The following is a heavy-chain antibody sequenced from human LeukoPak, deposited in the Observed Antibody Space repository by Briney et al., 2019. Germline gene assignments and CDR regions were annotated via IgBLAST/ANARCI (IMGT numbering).Heavy chain of an antibody. CDR1: GFTFTSDG. CDR2: LSGSGSTT. CDR3: AKAGYSSSWPLDY. D-gene: IGHD6-13*01. V-gene: IGHV3-23*01. Sequence: GGSLRLSCAASGFTFTSDGMSWVRQAPGKGLEWVSALSGSGSTTYYADSVKGRLTTSRDNSKNTLSLEMNSLRVEDTAVYYCAKAGYSSSWPLDYWGQGTQVTVFS. J-gene: IGHJ4*02.